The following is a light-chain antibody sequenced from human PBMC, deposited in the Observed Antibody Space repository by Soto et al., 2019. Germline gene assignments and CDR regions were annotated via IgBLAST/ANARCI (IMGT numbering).Light chain of an antibody. CDR3: QQYDNSPTWT. J-gene: IGKJ1*01. Sequence: EIVLTQSPGTLSLSPGERVTLSCRASQSVSSRYLAWYQQKPGQAPRLLIYGASNRATGIPDRFTGSGSGADFTLTISRLEPEDVAVYYCQQYDNSPTWTFGQGTKVEIK. CDR2: GAS. V-gene: IGKV3-20*01. CDR1: QSVSSRY.